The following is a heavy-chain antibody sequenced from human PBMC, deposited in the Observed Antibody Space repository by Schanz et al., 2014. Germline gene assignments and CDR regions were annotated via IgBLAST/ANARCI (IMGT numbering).Heavy chain of an antibody. Sequence: EVQLAESGGGLVQPGGSLRLSCAASGFTFSGFWMTWVRQAPGKGLEWVSAISGRDGSTYYADSVKGRFTISRDNSKNTLYLQMNSLRAEDTDVYYCAKVRYSSGWRGDYFDEWGQGTLVTVAS. D-gene: IGHD6-25*01. CDR3: AKVRYSSGWRGDYFDE. CDR1: GFTFSGFW. J-gene: IGHJ4*02. V-gene: IGHV3-23*04. CDR2: ISGRDGST.